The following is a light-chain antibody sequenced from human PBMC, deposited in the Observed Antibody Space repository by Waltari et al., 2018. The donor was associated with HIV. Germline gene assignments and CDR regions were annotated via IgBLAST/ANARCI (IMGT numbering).Light chain of an antibody. J-gene: IGLJ3*02. CDR3: QSTDTTHVM. CDR2: NDT. Sequence: SYELTQPPSVSVSPGQPARLTCPAYALPNHYPYWYQQKPGRAPMLLIYNDTKRPSGIPERFSGSTSGTTVTLTVSGVRTEDEADYYCQSTDTTHVMFGGGTKLTVL. V-gene: IGLV3-25*03. CDR1: ALPNHY.